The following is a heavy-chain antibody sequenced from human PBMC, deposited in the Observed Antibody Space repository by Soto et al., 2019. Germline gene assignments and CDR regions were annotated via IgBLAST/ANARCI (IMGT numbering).Heavy chain of an antibody. Sequence: PGGSLRLSCAASGFTFSSYGMHWVRQAPGKGLEWVAVISYDGSNKYYADSVKGRFTISRDNSKNTLYLQMNSLRAEDTAVYYCPKLRTITTGASDCWGQGTLVTVSS. CDR3: PKLRTITTGASDC. CDR1: GFTFSSYG. D-gene: IGHD1-1*01. J-gene: IGHJ4*02. CDR2: ISYDGSNK. V-gene: IGHV3-30*18.